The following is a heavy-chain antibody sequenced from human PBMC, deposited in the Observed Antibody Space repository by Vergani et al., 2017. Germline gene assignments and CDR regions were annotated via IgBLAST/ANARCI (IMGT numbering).Heavy chain of an antibody. CDR3: ARVRRDDSSGYYYYYGRDV. J-gene: IGHJ6*02. Sequence: QVQLQESGPGLVKPSQTLSLTCTVSGGSISSGDNYWSWIRQPPGKGLEWIWYIYYSGSTYYNPSLKSLVTISVDTSKNQFSLKLSSVTAADTAVYYCARVRRDDSSGYYYYYGRDVWSQGTTVTVSS. D-gene: IGHD3-22*01. V-gene: IGHV4-30-4*01. CDR1: GGSISSGDNY. CDR2: IYYSGST.